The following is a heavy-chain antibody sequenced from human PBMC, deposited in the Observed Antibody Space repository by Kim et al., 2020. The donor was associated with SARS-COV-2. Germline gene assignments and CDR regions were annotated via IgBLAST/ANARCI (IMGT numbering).Heavy chain of an antibody. D-gene: IGHD6-19*01. J-gene: IGHJ4*02. V-gene: IGHV4-39*07. CDR3: ARGDPLAVAGQFADY. Sequence: PSLKSRVTISVDTSKNQFSLKLSSVTAADTAVYYCARGDPLAVAGQFADYWGQGTLVTVSS.